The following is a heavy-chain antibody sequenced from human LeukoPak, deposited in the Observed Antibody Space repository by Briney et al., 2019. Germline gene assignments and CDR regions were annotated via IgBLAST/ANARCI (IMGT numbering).Heavy chain of an antibody. J-gene: IGHJ5*01. Sequence: SETLSLTCTVSGGSISTTNYYWGWIRQPPGKGLDWIGGIYYSGTTYYNPSLKSRVTISVDTSRNQFSLKLSSVTAADTAVYYCARHLGGSSWFDYWGQGTLVTVSS. D-gene: IGHD6-13*01. CDR1: GGSISTTNYY. V-gene: IGHV4-39*01. CDR2: IYYSGTT. CDR3: ARHLGGSSWFDY.